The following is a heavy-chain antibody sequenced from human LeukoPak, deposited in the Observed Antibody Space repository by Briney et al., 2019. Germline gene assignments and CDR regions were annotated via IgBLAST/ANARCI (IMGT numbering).Heavy chain of an antibody. J-gene: IGHJ4*02. Sequence: GGSRRLSCAASGFTFSSYSMNWVRQAPGKGLEWVSYIISSSSTIYYADSVKGRFTISRDNAKNSLYLQMNSLRAEDTAVYYCARAVVVVAAPDYWGQGTLVTVSS. CDR3: ARAVVVVAAPDY. CDR2: IISSSSTI. D-gene: IGHD2-15*01. V-gene: IGHV3-48*01. CDR1: GFTFSSYS.